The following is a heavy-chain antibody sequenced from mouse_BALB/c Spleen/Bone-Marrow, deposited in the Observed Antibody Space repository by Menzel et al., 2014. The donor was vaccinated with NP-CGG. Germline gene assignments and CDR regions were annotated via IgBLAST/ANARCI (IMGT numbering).Heavy chain of an antibody. CDR1: GFTFSSYG. CDR2: ISSGGSST. J-gene: IGHJ2*01. CDR3: TRRPLQANSYFDC. Sequence: DVKLVESGGDLVKPGGSLKLSCVASGFTFSSYGMSWVRQTPDKRLEWVATISSGGSSTYYPDSVKGRFTISRDNAKSTLYLQMSSLNSEDAAMYYCTRRPLQANSYFDCWGQGTTLTVSS. D-gene: IGHD3-2*02. V-gene: IGHV5-6*02.